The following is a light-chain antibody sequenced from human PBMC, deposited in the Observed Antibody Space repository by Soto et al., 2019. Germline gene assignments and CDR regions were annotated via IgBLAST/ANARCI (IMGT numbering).Light chain of an antibody. V-gene: IGKV1-39*01. CDR3: QQSYSTPS. J-gene: IGKJ1*01. Sequence: EIQMTQSPSSLSAPVGERVNSTCRASQSISSYLNWSQQTPGKAPKLLIYAASSLQSGVPSRFSRSGSGTDFTLTISRLQPDDFATYYCQQSYSTPSFGQGTKVDIK. CDR1: QSISSY. CDR2: AAS.